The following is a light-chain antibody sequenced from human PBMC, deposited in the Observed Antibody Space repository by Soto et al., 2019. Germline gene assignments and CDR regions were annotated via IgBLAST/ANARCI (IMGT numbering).Light chain of an antibody. Sequence: QAVVTQEPSLTVSPGGTVTLTCGSSTGAVTSGHYPYWFQQKPGQAPRTLIDDTSNKHSWTPARFSGSLLGGKAALTLSGAQPEDEAEYYCLLSYSGATYVFGTGTKVTVL. V-gene: IGLV7-46*01. CDR2: DTS. J-gene: IGLJ1*01. CDR1: TGAVTSGHY. CDR3: LLSYSGATYV.